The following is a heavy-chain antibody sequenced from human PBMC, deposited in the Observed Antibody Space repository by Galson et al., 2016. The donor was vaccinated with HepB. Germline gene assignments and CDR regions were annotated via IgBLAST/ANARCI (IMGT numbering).Heavy chain of an antibody. J-gene: IGHJ6*02. CDR1: GFTFSSYS. D-gene: IGHD4-17*01. CDR2: ISSSSSYR. Sequence: SLRLSCAASGFTFSSYSMNWVRQAPGKGLEWVSSISSSSSYRFYADSVKDRFTISRDNAKNSLYLQMNSLGAEDTAVYYCARVNTVTTFAVDSYYYYGMDVWGQGTTVTVSS. CDR3: ARVNTVTTFAVDSYYYYGMDV. V-gene: IGHV3-21*01.